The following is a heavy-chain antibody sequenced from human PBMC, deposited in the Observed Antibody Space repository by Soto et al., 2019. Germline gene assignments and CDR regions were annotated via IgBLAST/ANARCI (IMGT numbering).Heavy chain of an antibody. Sequence: EVTVVESGGGVVKPGRSLTLSCTTSGFTFSDYGMRWFRQAPGKGLEWVGFIRSRPYGGTTEYAASVRGRLIISRDDSKRVASLQMNDLRTEDTGVYFCTRFADYVDGTGYSFDYWGPGTLVSVSS. D-gene: IGHD3-9*01. CDR3: TRFADYVDGTGYSFDY. CDR2: IRSRPYGGTT. J-gene: IGHJ4*02. CDR1: GFTFSDYG. V-gene: IGHV3-49*05.